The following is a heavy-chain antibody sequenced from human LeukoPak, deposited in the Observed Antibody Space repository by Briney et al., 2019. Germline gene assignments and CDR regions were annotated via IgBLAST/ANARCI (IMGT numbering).Heavy chain of an antibody. CDR3: AKEIRYSGSYRSGNY. CDR1: GFTFSSYE. V-gene: IGHV3-48*03. CDR2: ISSSGSTI. Sequence: PGGSLRLSCAASGFTFSSYEMNWVRQAPGKGLEWVSYISSSGSTIYYADSVKGRFTISRDNSKNTLYLQMNSLRAEDTAIYYCAKEIRYSGSYRSGNYWGQGTLVTVSS. D-gene: IGHD1-26*01. J-gene: IGHJ4*02.